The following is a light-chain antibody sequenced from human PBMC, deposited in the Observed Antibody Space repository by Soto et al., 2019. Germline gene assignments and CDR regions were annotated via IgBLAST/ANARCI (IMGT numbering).Light chain of an antibody. V-gene: IGLV2-14*01. CDR1: SSDVGSHNY. J-gene: IGLJ1*01. Sequence: QSALTQPASVSGSPGQSITISCTGTSSDVGSHNYVSWYQQHPGKAPKLMIYEVRDRPSGISSRFSGSKSGNTASLTISGLQTEDEADYYCSSYTSSSILFGTGTKVTVL. CDR3: SSYTSSSIL. CDR2: EVR.